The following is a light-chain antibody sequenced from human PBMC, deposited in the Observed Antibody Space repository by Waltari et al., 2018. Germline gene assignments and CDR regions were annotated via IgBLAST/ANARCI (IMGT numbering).Light chain of an antibody. Sequence: SCRASQSVGRTLAWYQQKPGQAPRLLIYGASSRATDIPDRFSGSGSGTDFSLTINRLEHEDFAVYFCQHYVRLPATFGQGTKVEIK. CDR2: GAS. V-gene: IGKV3-20*01. CDR1: QSVGRT. J-gene: IGKJ1*01. CDR3: QHYVRLPAT.